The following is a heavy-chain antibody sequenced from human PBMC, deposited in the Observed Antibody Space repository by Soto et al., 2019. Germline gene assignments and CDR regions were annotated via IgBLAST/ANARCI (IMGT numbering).Heavy chain of an antibody. CDR2: ISPMFGEA. V-gene: IGHV1-69*19. CDR3: AREVQVHTPAFVY. CDR1: GGTFNTYA. J-gene: IGHJ4*02. D-gene: IGHD3-10*01. Sequence: QVQLVQSGAEMKKPGSSVKVSCQSSGGTFNTYAMNWVRQAPGQGPEWMGEISPMFGEANYAPKFQGRVTITADESTGTSYMQLSSLTSEDTALYFCAREVQVHTPAFVYWGQGTLVTVSS.